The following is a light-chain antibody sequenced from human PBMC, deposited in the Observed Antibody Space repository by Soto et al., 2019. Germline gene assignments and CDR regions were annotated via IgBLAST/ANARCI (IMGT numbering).Light chain of an antibody. J-gene: IGKJ1*01. Sequence: DIQLTQSPSTLSASVGDRVTITCRASQSINGWLAWYQQKPGQAPNLLIYKASTLESGVPSRFSGSGSGTEFTLTISSLQSEDFAVYYCQQYSIWRTFGQGTK. CDR2: KAS. V-gene: IGKV1-5*03. CDR1: QSINGW. CDR3: QQYSIWRT.